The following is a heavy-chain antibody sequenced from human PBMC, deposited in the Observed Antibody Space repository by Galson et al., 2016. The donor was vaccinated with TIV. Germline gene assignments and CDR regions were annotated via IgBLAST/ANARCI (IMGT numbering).Heavy chain of an antibody. Sequence: SLRLSCATSGFSFHHYTMNWVRQLPGKGLEWVSLISWEDDKTYYANSVKGRFTISRDNSSSSLYLQMNSLRPEDTAVDYCAKDYMGKEDYYYMYVWGKGTTVTVSS. CDR1: GFSFHHYT. J-gene: IGHJ6*03. CDR2: ISWEDDKT. D-gene: IGHD7-27*01. CDR3: AKDYMGKEDYYYMYV. V-gene: IGHV3-43*01.